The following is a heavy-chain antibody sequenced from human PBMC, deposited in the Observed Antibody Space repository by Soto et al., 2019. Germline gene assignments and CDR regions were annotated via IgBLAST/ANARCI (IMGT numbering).Heavy chain of an antibody. CDR2: INHSGST. V-gene: IGHV4-34*01. CDR3: GRGRSGQIVVFY. CDR1: GGSFSGYY. J-gene: IGHJ4*02. D-gene: IGHD1-26*01. Sequence: PSETLSLTCAVYGGSFSGYYWSWIRQPPGKGLEWIGEINHSGSTNYNPSLKSRVTISVDTSKNQFSLKLSSVTAADTAVYYCGRGRSGQIVVFYWGQGTPVTVSS.